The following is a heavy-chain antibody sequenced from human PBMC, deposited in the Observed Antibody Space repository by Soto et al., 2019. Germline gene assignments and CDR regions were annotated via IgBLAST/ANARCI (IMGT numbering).Heavy chain of an antibody. J-gene: IGHJ4*02. CDR1: GGSISSYY. CDR3: ARSRAGYFDY. CDR2: IYYSGST. Sequence: QVQLQESGPGLVKPSETLSLTCTVSGGSISSYYWSWIRQPPGKGLEWIGYIYYSGSTNYDPTLKSRVTISVDTSQNQFSLKLSSVTAADTAVYYCARSRAGYFDYWGQGTLVTVSS. V-gene: IGHV4-59*01.